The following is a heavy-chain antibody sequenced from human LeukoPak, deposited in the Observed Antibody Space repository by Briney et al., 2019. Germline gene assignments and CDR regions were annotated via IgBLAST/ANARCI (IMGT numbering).Heavy chain of an antibody. V-gene: IGHV4-39*01. CDR2: IYYSGST. D-gene: IGHD3-10*01. Sequence: KASETLSLTCTVSGGSNSSSSYYWGWIRQPPGKGLEWIGSIYYSGSTYYNPSLKSRVTISVDTSKNQFSLKLSSVTAADTAVYYCARSITMVRGVIFWFDPGAREPWSPSPQ. CDR3: ARSITMVRGVIFWFDP. J-gene: IGHJ5*02. CDR1: GGSNSSSSYY.